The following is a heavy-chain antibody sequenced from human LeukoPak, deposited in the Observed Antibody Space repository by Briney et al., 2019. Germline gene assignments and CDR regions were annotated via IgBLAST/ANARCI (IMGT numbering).Heavy chain of an antibody. J-gene: IGHJ4*02. CDR3: AREGYSPRDGYNFNFDY. CDR1: GFTFRSYG. CDR2: IRYDGNNK. Sequence: GGSLRLSCAASGFTFRSYGMHWVRQAPGRGLEWVAFIRYDGNNKYYADSVKGRFTISRDNAKNSLYLQMNSLRAEDTAVYYCAREGYSPRDGYNFNFDYWGQGTLVTVSS. V-gene: IGHV3-30*02. D-gene: IGHD5-24*01.